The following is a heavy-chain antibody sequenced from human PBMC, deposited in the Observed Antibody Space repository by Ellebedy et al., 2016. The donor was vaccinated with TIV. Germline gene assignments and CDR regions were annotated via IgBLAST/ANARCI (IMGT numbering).Heavy chain of an antibody. CDR3: ARAPSRGYCSGGSCHSVN. J-gene: IGHJ4*02. CDR1: GFTFSSYG. V-gene: IGHV3-30*02. D-gene: IGHD2-15*01. Sequence: PGGSLRLSCAASGFTFSSYGMHWVRQAPGKGLEWVAFIRYDGSNKYYADSVKGRFTISRDNSKNTLYLQMNSLRAEDTAVYYCARAPSRGYCSGGSCHSVNWGQGTLVTVSS. CDR2: IRYDGSNK.